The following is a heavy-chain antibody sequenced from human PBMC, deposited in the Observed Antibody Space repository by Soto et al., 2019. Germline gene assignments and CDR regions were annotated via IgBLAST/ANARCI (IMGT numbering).Heavy chain of an antibody. CDR3: ARAGTTIVQLAQ. D-gene: IGHD1-1*01. CDR1: GGSISGYF. Sequence: SETLSLTCTVSGGSISGYFWNWIRQPPGKGLEWIGYMSYSGSTNYNPSLTSRVTISVDTSKNQFSLKLSSVTAADTAVYYCARAGTTIVQLAQWGQGTMVTVSS. CDR2: MSYSGST. V-gene: IGHV4-59*01. J-gene: IGHJ4*02.